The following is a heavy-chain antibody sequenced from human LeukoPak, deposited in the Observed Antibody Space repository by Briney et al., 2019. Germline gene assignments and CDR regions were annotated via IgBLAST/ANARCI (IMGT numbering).Heavy chain of an antibody. Sequence: GGSLRLSCAASGFTFDDYAMHWVRQAPGKGLEWVSGISWNSGSIGYADSVKGRFTISRDNAKNSLYLQMNSLRAEDTALYYCAKVGIAAFDYWAREPWSPSPQ. V-gene: IGHV3-9*01. CDR1: GFTFDDYA. CDR2: ISWNSGSI. CDR3: AKVGIAAFDY. J-gene: IGHJ4*02. D-gene: IGHD6-13*01.